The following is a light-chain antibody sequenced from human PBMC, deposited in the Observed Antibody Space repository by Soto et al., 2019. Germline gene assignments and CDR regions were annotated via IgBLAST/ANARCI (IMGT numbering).Light chain of an antibody. J-gene: IGKJ1*01. Sequence: EKVMTQSPATLSVSPGERATLSCRASQSVSSYLAWYQQKPGQAPRLLIYDASTRATGVPARFSGSGSGTEFTLTISSLQSEDLAVYYCQQYDDWLETFGQGTKVDIK. CDR3: QQYDDWLET. CDR1: QSVSSY. CDR2: DAS. V-gene: IGKV3-15*01.